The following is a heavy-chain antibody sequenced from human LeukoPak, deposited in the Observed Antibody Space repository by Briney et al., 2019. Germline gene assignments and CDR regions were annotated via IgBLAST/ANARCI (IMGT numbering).Heavy chain of an antibody. CDR3: ARVDSSGYYWYYYYGMDV. CDR1: GFTVSSNY. D-gene: IGHD3-22*01. J-gene: IGHJ6*02. Sequence: GGSLRLSCAASGFTVSSNYMSWVRQAPGKGLEWVSVIYSGGSTYYADSVKGRFTISRDNSKNTLYLQMNSLRAEDTAVYYCARVDSSGYYWYYYYGMDVWGQGTTVTVSS. CDR2: IYSGGST. V-gene: IGHV3-53*01.